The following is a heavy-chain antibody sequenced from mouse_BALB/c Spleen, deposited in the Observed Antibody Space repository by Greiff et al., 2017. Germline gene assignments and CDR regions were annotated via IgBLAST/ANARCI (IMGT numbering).Heavy chain of an antibody. D-gene: IGHD1-1*01. CDR3: ARGGYYGSSSFAY. J-gene: IGHJ3*01. Sequence: EVKLVESGPSLVKPSQTLSLTCSVTGDSITSGYWNWIRKFPGNKLEYMGYISYSGSTYYNPSLKSRISITRDTSKNQYYLQLNSVTTEDTATYYCARGGYYGSSSFAYWGQGTLVTVSA. CDR2: ISYSGST. V-gene: IGHV3-8*02. CDR1: GDSITSGY.